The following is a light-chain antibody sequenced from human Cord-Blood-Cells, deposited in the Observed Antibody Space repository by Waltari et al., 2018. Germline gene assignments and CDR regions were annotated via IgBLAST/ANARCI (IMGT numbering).Light chain of an antibody. CDR1: QSVSSN. CDR2: GAS. V-gene: IGKV3-15*01. J-gene: IGKJ5*01. Sequence: EIVMTQSPATLSVSPGDRATISCRASQSVSSNLDWYQQKPGQAPRLLIYGASTRATGIPARFSGSGSGTEFTLTISSLQSEDFAVYYCQQYNNWPPLTFGQGTRLEIK. CDR3: QQYNNWPPLT.